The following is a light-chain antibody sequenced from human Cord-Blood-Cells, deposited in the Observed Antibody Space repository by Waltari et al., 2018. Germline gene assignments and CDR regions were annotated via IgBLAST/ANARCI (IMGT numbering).Light chain of an antibody. CDR1: SSDAGGYNY. J-gene: IGLJ3*02. CDR3: SSYTSSSTLV. Sequence: QSALTQPASVSGSPGQSITISCTGTSSDAGGYNYVSWYQQHPGKAPTLMIYNVSNRPSGVSNRFSGSKSGNTASLTISGLQAEDEADYYCSSYTSSSTLVFGGGTKLTVL. V-gene: IGLV2-14*03. CDR2: NVS.